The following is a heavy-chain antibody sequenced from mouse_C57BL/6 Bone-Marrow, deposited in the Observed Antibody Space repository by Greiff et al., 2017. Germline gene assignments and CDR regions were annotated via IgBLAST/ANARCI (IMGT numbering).Heavy chain of an antibody. J-gene: IGHJ2*01. D-gene: IGHD1-1*01. CDR1: GYTFTSYW. Sequence: QVQLKQPGAELVKPGASVKMSCKASGYTFTSYWITWVKQRPGQGLEWIGDIYPGSGSTNYNEKFKSKATLTVDTSSSTAYMQLSSLTSEDSAVYYCARLGGIPISITTVVDYWGQGTTLTVSS. CDR3: ARLGGIPISITTVVDY. V-gene: IGHV1-55*01. CDR2: IYPGSGST.